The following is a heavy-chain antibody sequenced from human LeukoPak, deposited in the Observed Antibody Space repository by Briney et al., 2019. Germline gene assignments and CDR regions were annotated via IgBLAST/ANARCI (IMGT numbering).Heavy chain of an antibody. CDR3: ARERRDTRPFDY. V-gene: IGHV1-2*02. CDR2: INPNSGGT. CDR1: GYTFSGHY. J-gene: IGHJ4*02. Sequence: GASVKVSCKASGYTFSGHYMHWVRQAPGQGLEWMGWINPNSGGTNYAQKFQGRVTMTRDTSISTAYMELSRLRSDDTAVYYCARERRDTRPFDYWGQGTLVTVSS. D-gene: IGHD3-22*01.